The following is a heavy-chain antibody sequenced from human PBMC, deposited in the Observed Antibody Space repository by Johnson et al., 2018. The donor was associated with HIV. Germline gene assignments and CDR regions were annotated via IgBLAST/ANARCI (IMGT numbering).Heavy chain of an antibody. Sequence: VQLVESGGGVVQPGRSLRLSCAASGFTFSSYAMHWVRQAPGKGLEWVAVISYDGSNKYYADSVKGRFTISRDNSKNTLYLQMNSLRAEDTAVYYCASLMRMGNAFDIWGQGTMVTVSS. CDR3: ASLMRMGNAFDI. CDR2: ISYDGSNK. V-gene: IGHV3-30*04. CDR1: GFTFSSYA. D-gene: IGHD2-15*01. J-gene: IGHJ3*02.